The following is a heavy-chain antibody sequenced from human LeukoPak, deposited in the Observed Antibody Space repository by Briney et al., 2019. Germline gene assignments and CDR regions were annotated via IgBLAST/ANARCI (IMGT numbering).Heavy chain of an antibody. D-gene: IGHD6-13*01. CDR3: AKGYRGYYYYYMDV. Sequence: GRSLRLSCAASGFTFDDYAMHWVRQAPGKGLEWVSGISWNSGSIGYADSVKGRFTISRDNAKNSLYLQMNSLRAEDTALYYCAKGYRGYYYYYMDVWGKGTTVTVSS. V-gene: IGHV3-9*01. J-gene: IGHJ6*03. CDR2: ISWNSGSI. CDR1: GFTFDDYA.